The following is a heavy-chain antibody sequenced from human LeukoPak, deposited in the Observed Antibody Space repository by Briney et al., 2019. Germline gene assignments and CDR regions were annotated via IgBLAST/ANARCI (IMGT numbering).Heavy chain of an antibody. CDR1: GFTFSSYA. D-gene: IGHD4-17*01. V-gene: IGHV3-30-3*01. J-gene: IGHJ4*02. Sequence: GGSLRLSCAASGFTFSSYAMHCVRQAPGKGLEWVAVISYDGSNKYYADSVKGRFTISRDNSKNTLYLQINSLRAEDTAVYYCAKDIHYGDYSVHIFDYWGQGTLVTVSS. CDR3: AKDIHYGDYSVHIFDY. CDR2: ISYDGSNK.